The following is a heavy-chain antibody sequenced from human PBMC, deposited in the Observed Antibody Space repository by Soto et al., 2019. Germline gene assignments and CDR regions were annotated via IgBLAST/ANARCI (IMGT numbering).Heavy chain of an antibody. J-gene: IGHJ4*01. CDR2: IYYSGST. CDR3: ARDKITGLFD. CDR1: GGSISSSSYY. V-gene: IGHV4-39*02. D-gene: IGHD2-8*02. Sequence: SGTLSLPRPFSGGSISSSSYYWGWIRQPPGKGLEWIGSIYYSGSTYYNPSLKSRVTISVDTSKNQFSLKLSSVTAADTAVYYCARDKITGLFD.